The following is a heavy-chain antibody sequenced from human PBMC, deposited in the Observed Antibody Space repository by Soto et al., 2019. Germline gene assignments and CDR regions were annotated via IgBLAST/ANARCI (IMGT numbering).Heavy chain of an antibody. CDR3: AGALGAVTTYYFDY. CDR2: IIPIFGTA. CDR1: ADTFTSYY. V-gene: IGHV1-69*13. Sequence: SVKVSCKAPADTFTSYYIHWVRQAPGQGLEWMGGIIPIFGTANYAQKFQGRVTITADESTSTAYMELSSLRSEDTAVYYCAGALGAVTTYYFDYWGQGTLVTVSS. D-gene: IGHD4-17*01. J-gene: IGHJ4*02.